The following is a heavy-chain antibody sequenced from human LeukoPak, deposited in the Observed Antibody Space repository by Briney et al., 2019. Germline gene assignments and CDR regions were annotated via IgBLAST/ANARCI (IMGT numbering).Heavy chain of an antibody. V-gene: IGHV1-3*01. Sequence: ASVKVSCKASGYTFTSYAMHWVRQAPGQRLEWMGWINAGNGNTKYSQKFQGRVTITGDTSASTAYMEVSSLRSEDTAVYYCARDGGYSGYDFFDYWGQGTLVSVSS. D-gene: IGHD5-12*01. CDR1: GYTFTSYA. CDR3: ARDGGYSGYDFFDY. J-gene: IGHJ4*02. CDR2: INAGNGNT.